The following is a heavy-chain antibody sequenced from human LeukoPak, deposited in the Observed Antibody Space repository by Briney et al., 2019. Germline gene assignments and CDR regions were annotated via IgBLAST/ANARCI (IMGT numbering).Heavy chain of an antibody. CDR2: IYPGDSDT. Sequence: KKPGESLKISCKGSGYSFTSYWIGWVRQVPGKGLEWMGIIYPGDSDTRYSPSFQGQVTISADKSISTAYLQWSSLKASDTAMYYCASQSEGELLRSYAFDIWGQGTMVTVSS. CDR3: ASQSEGELLRSYAFDI. D-gene: IGHD1-26*01. CDR1: GYSFTSYW. V-gene: IGHV5-51*03. J-gene: IGHJ3*02.